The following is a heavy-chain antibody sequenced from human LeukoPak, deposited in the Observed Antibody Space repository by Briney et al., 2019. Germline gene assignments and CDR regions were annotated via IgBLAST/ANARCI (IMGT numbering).Heavy chain of an antibody. CDR2: IYYTGST. V-gene: IGHV4-4*02. J-gene: IGHJ6*03. D-gene: IGHD5-12*01. CDR1: GGSISSSNW. Sequence: PSGTLSLTCAVSGGSISSSNWWSWVRQPPGKGLEWIGYIYYTGSTNHNPSLKSRVTISVDTSKNQFSLKLSSVTAADTAVYYCARVVYSGYDFRGAMDVWGKGTTVTVSS. CDR3: ARVVYSGYDFRGAMDV.